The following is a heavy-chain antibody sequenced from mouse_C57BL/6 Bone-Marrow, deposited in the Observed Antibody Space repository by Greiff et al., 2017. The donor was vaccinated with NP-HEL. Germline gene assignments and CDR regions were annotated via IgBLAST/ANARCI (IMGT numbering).Heavy chain of an antibody. CDR1: GYAFSSSW. D-gene: IGHD3-3*01. CDR2: IYPGDGDT. J-gene: IGHJ4*01. CDR3: ARSVGLGAMDY. Sequence: QVQLQQSGPELVKPGASVKISCKASGYAFSSSWMNWVKQRPGKGLEWIGRIYPGDGDTNYNGKFKGKATLTADKSSSTAYMQLSSLTSEDSAVYFCARSVGLGAMDYWGQGTSVTVSS. V-gene: IGHV1-82*01.